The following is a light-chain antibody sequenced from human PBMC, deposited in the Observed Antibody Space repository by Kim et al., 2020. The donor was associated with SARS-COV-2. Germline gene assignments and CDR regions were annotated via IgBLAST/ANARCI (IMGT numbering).Light chain of an antibody. Sequence: SYELTQPPSVSVSPGQTASISCSGDKLGDKYACWYQQKQGQSPVLVIYQDSKRPSGTPERFSGSNSGNTATLTISGTQAMDEADYYCQAWDSSTVVFGGG. CDR3: QAWDSSTVV. CDR2: QDS. CDR1: KLGDKY. V-gene: IGLV3-1*01. J-gene: IGLJ2*01.